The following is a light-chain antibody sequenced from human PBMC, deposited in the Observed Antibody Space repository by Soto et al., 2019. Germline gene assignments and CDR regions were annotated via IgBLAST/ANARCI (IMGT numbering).Light chain of an antibody. CDR2: AAS. CDR3: LQHNDYPYT. CDR1: QGIGND. J-gene: IGKJ2*01. V-gene: IGKV1-17*01. Sequence: DIQMTQSPSSLSASVGDRVTITCRTSQGIGNDLSWYQQKPGKAPKRLIYAASSFQSGVPSRFRGSGSGTEFTLTISSLQPEDFATYYCLQHNDYPYTVGQGTKLEIK.